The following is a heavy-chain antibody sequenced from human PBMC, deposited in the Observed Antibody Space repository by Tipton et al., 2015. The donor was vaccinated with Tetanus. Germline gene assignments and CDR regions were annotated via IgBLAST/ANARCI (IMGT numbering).Heavy chain of an antibody. D-gene: IGHD6-6*01. V-gene: IGHV4-31*02. Sequence: LRLSCTVSGGSIRSGGFYWSWIRQYPVKGLEGIGYIYYTGNTYYNPSLKSRVTISVDTSKNQFSLKLSSVTAADTAVYYCARRSVSARFDDWGQGTLVTVSS. J-gene: IGHJ4*02. CDR2: IYYTGNT. CDR3: ARRSVSARFDD. CDR1: GGSIRSGGFY.